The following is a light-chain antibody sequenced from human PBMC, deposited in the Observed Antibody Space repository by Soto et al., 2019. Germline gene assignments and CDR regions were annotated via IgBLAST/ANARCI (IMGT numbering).Light chain of an antibody. CDR1: QSVNNNY. CDR3: QQYAGSPRT. J-gene: IGKJ1*01. Sequence: EIVWTQSRGTLSLSPGERATLSCRASQSVNNNYLAWYQRQPGQAPRLLIYGASSRATGIPDRFSGSGSGTDFTLTISRLEPEDFAVYYCQQYAGSPRTFGQGTKVDIK. V-gene: IGKV3-20*01. CDR2: GAS.